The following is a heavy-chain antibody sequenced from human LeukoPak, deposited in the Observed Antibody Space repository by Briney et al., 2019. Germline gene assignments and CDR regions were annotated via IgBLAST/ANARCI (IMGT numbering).Heavy chain of an antibody. J-gene: IGHJ4*02. V-gene: IGHV3-30-3*01. CDR1: GFXFSSYA. Sequence: GGSLRLSCAASGFXFSSYAIHWVRQAPGKGLEWVAVISYDGSNKYYADSVKGRFTISRDNSKNTLYLQMNSLRAEDTAVYYCARDAQQLGYFDYWGQGTLVTVSS. CDR2: ISYDGSNK. D-gene: IGHD6-13*01. CDR3: ARDAQQLGYFDY.